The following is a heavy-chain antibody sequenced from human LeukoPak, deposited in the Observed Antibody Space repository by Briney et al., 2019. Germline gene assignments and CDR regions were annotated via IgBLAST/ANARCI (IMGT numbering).Heavy chain of an antibody. J-gene: IGHJ5*02. CDR1: ALSIGNFS. CDR2: IKQDGSEK. V-gene: IGHV3-7*01. D-gene: IGHD3-3*01. Sequence: GGSMRLSSVADALSIGNFSMDWDRQAPGMGLEWEANIKQDGSEKYYVDSVKGGFSIYRDNGKNSLYLDMNSLRVEDTAIYYWTRDFVPCGQGGLVAVSS. CDR3: TRDFVP.